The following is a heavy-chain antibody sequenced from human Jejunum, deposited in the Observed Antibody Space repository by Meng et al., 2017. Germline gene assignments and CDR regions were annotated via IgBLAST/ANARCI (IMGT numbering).Heavy chain of an antibody. Sequence: ESLKISCKGSGYRFSNYWIGWVRQMPGKGLEWMGIINLDDSDTRYSPSSQGQVTFSADRSISTAYLQWNTLQPSDTAMYYCARANLPSHCSSSSCSRGDYFDYWGQGTLVTVSS. CDR1: GYRFSNYW. V-gene: IGHV5-51*01. D-gene: IGHD6-13*01. CDR2: INLDDSDT. CDR3: ARANLPSHCSSSSCSRGDYFDY. J-gene: IGHJ4*02.